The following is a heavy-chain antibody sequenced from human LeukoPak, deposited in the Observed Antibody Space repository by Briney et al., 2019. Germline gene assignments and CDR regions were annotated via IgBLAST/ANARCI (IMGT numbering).Heavy chain of an antibody. Sequence: GASVKVSCKASGYTFTGYYMHWVRQAPEQGLEWMGWINPNSGGTNYAQKFQGRVTMTRDTSISTAYMELSRLRSDDTAVYYCARDRVRHGGETPNSFDYWGQGTLVTVSS. V-gene: IGHV1-2*02. D-gene: IGHD2-21*01. CDR2: INPNSGGT. CDR3: ARDRVRHGGETPNSFDY. CDR1: GYTFTGYY. J-gene: IGHJ4*02.